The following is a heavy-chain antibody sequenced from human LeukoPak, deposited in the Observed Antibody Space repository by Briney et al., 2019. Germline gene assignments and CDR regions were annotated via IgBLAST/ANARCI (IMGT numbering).Heavy chain of an antibody. J-gene: IGHJ4*02. V-gene: IGHV4-59*12. Sequence: PSETLSLTCTVSGGSISSYYWSWIRQPPGKGLEWIGYIYYSGSTNYNPSLKSRVTISVDTSKNQFSLKLSSVTAADTAVYYCARGGGSGSYGIDYWGQGTLVTVSS. D-gene: IGHD3-10*01. CDR1: GGSISSYY. CDR3: ARGGGSGSYGIDY. CDR2: IYYSGST.